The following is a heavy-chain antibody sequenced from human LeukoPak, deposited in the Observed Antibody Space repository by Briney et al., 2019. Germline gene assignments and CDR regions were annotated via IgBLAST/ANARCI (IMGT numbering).Heavy chain of an antibody. CDR2: IYYSGST. D-gene: IGHD3-22*01. V-gene: IGHV4-30-4*08. Sequence: PSQTLSLTCTVSGGSISSGDYYWSWIRQPPGKGLEWIGYIYYSGSTYYNPSPKSRVTISVDTSKNQFSLKLSSVAAADTAVYYCARVAYYYDSSGYSPVDYWGQGTLVTVSS. CDR3: ARVAYYYDSSGYSPVDY. J-gene: IGHJ4*02. CDR1: GGSISSGDYY.